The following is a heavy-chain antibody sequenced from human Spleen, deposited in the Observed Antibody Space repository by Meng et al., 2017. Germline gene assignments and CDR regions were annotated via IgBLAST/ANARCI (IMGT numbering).Heavy chain of an antibody. CDR3: ARNRCSGGSCP. CDR2: INHSGST. D-gene: IGHD2-15*01. J-gene: IGHJ5*02. Sequence: QGQVQQWGGGMLKPSETRSLTWVVYGGPFSGYYWSWIRQPPGKGLEWIGEINHSGSTNYNPSLKSRVTISGDTSKNQFSLKLSSVTAADTAVYYCARNRCSGGSCPWGQGTLVTVSS. CDR1: GGPFSGYY. V-gene: IGHV4-34*01.